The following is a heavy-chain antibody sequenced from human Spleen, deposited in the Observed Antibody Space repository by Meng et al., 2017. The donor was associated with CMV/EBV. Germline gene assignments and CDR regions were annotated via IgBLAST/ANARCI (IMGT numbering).Heavy chain of an antibody. D-gene: IGHD4-11*01. V-gene: IGHV3-74*01. CDR3: AKDMTTVTLRYGVDV. Sequence: GGSLRLSCAASGFTFSSYWMHWVRQAPGKGLVWVSRINSDGSSTSYADSVKGRFTIPRDNSKNTLYLQINSLRAEDTAVYYCAKDMTTVTLRYGVDVWGQGTTVTVSS. CDR2: INSDGSST. CDR1: GFTFSSYW. J-gene: IGHJ6*02.